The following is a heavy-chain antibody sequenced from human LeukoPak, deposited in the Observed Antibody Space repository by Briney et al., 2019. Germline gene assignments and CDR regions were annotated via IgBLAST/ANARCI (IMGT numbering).Heavy chain of an antibody. Sequence: SETLSLTCAVYGGSFSGYYWSWIRQPPGKGLEWIGEINHSGSTNYNPSLKSRVTISVDTSKNQFSLKLSSVTAADTAVYYCVSSAIVVVPAAMGWFDPWGQGTLVTVSS. J-gene: IGHJ5*02. CDR2: INHSGST. V-gene: IGHV4-34*01. CDR1: GGSFSGYY. CDR3: VSSAIVVVPAAMGWFDP. D-gene: IGHD2-2*01.